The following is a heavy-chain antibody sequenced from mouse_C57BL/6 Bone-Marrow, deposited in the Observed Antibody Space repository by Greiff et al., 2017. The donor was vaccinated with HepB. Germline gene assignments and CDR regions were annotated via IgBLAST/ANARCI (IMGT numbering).Heavy chain of an antibody. V-gene: IGHV1-55*01. Sequence: VQLQQPGAELVKPGASVKMSCKASGYTFTSYWITWVKQRPGQGLEWIGDIYPGSGSTNYNEKFKSKATLTVDTSSSTAYMQLSSLTSEDSAVYYCARPPPVVATWDSIGYWGQGTSVTVSS. J-gene: IGHJ4*01. CDR3: ARPPPVVATWDSIGY. D-gene: IGHD1-1*01. CDR2: IYPGSGST. CDR1: GYTFTSYW.